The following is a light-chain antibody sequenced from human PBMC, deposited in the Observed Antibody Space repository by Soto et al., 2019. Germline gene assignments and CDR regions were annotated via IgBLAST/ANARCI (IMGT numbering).Light chain of an antibody. V-gene: IGLV4-69*01. Sequence: QLVLTQSPSASASLGASVKLTCTLSSGHSTYAIAWHQHQAEKGPRYLMNLKSDGTHTKGDGIPDRFSGSSSGPERYLTISSLQSDDEADYYCQTWGTGFQVFGGGTKLTVL. CDR2: LKSDGTH. CDR3: QTWGTGFQV. J-gene: IGLJ3*02. CDR1: SGHSTYA.